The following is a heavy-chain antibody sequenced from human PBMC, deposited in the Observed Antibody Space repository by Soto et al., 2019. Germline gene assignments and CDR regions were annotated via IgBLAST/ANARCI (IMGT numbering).Heavy chain of an antibody. CDR1: GYTFSTYT. V-gene: IGHV1-3*01. Sequence: ASVKVSCKAAGYTFSTYTMNWVRQAPGQSLEWMGWINAGSGNTKYSQNFQGRVSITRDTSASTVYMELTGLKASDTAIYYCAKSEVLEIWGQGTMVTVSS. CDR3: AKSEVLEI. CDR2: INAGSGNT. J-gene: IGHJ3*02.